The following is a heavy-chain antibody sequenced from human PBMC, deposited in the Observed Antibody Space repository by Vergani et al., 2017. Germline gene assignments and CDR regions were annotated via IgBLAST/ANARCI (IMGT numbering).Heavy chain of an antibody. CDR3: ASIARAPTRRNPPPDY. CDR1: GGSFSDYY. D-gene: IGHD3-16*02. V-gene: IGHV4-34*01. CDR2: VNHGGST. Sequence: QVQLQEWGAGLLKTSETLSLTCGVSGGSFSDYYWSWIRQAPGMGLEWIGEVNHGGSTNYNPSLKSRVSISVATSKNQFSLQLTSVNAADSCLYFCASIARAPTRRNPPPDYWGQGTLVTVSS. J-gene: IGHJ4*02.